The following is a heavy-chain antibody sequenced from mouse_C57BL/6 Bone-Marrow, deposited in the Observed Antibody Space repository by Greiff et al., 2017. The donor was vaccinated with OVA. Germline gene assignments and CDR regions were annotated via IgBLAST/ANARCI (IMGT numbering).Heavy chain of an antibody. V-gene: IGHV5-6*02. CDR3: ARRLDYYGSSFWYFDV. Sequence: EVKLMESGGDLVKPGGSLKLSCAASGFTFSSYGMSWVRQTPDKRLEWVATISSGGSYTYYPDSVKGRFTISRDNAKNTLYLQMSSLKSEDTAMYYCARRLDYYGSSFWYFDVWGTGTTVTVSS. CDR2: ISSGGSYT. J-gene: IGHJ1*03. CDR1: GFTFSSYG. D-gene: IGHD1-1*01.